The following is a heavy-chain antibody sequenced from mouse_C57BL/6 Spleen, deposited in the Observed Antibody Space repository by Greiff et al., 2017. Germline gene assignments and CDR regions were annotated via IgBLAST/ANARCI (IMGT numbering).Heavy chain of an antibody. Sequence: QVQLQQSGPGLVQPSQSLSITCTVSGFSLTSYGVHWVRQSPGKGLEWLGLIWSGGSTDYNAAFISRLSISKDNSKSQVFFKMNSLQADDTAIYYCAREFPITTVVARAMDYWGQGTSVTVSS. V-gene: IGHV2-2*01. CDR1: GFSLTSYG. D-gene: IGHD1-1*01. CDR3: AREFPITTVVARAMDY. CDR2: IWSGGST. J-gene: IGHJ4*01.